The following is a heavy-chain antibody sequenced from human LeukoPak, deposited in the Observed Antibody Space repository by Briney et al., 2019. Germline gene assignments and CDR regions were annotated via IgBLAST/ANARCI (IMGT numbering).Heavy chain of an antibody. V-gene: IGHV4-4*02. D-gene: IGHD6-19*01. Sequence: PSETLSLTCAVSGDSMTSNNWWSWVRQPPGKGLEWIGDIYHTGRTNYNPSLKSRVTISVDKSKKQFSLKLDSVTAADTAVYYCARLVAGTGEYYFDYWGQGTLVTVSS. CDR1: GDSMTSNNW. J-gene: IGHJ4*02. CDR3: ARLVAGTGEYYFDY. CDR2: IYHTGRT.